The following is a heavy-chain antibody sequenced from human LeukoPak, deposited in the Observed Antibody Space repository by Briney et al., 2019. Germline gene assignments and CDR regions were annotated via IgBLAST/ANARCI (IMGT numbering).Heavy chain of an antibody. CDR1: GFSFTSYW. Sequence: GESLKISCKGSGFSFTSYWIGWVHQMPGKGLEWMGIIYPGDSDTRYSPSFQGQVTISADKSISTAYLQWSSLKASDNAMYYCARLILTGPRNLYYFDYWGQGTLVTVSS. CDR3: ARLILTGPRNLYYFDY. V-gene: IGHV5-51*07. D-gene: IGHD3-9*01. J-gene: IGHJ4*02. CDR2: IYPGDSDT.